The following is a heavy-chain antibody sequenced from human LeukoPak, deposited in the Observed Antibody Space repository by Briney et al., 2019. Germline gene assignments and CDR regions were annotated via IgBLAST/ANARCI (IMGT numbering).Heavy chain of an antibody. D-gene: IGHD3-9*01. CDR3: ASDKDWAFDN. Sequence: PGGSLRLSCAASGFTFSDYSMNWVRQAPGKGLEWISYISSDRSTYADSVKGRFTISRDNAKNSLHLQMNSLRVEDTAVYYCASDKDWAFDNWGQGTLVTVSS. CDR1: GFTFSDYS. CDR2: ISSDRST. J-gene: IGHJ4*02. V-gene: IGHV3-48*04.